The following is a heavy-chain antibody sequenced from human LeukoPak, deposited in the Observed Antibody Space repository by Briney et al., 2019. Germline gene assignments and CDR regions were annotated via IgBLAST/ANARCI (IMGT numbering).Heavy chain of an antibody. CDR1: GGSFSGYY. V-gene: IGHV4-34*01. CDR3: ARHRYYYRSGSYYGAPYYMDV. CDR2: INHSGST. J-gene: IGHJ6*03. D-gene: IGHD3-10*01. Sequence: PSETLSLTCAVYGGSFSGYYWSWIRQPPGKGLEWIGEINHSGSTNYNPSLKSRVTISVDTSKNQFSLKLSSVTAADTAVYYCARHRYYYRSGSYYGAPYYMDVWGKGTTVTISS.